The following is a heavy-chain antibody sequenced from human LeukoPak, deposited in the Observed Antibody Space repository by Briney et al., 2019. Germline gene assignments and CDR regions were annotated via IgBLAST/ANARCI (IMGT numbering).Heavy chain of an antibody. J-gene: IGHJ4*02. CDR1: GFTFRGSW. D-gene: IGHD2-21*02. CDR2: INSDGSIT. V-gene: IGHV3-74*01. Sequence: PGGSLRLSCAASGFTFRGSWTHWVRQAPGKGLVWVSRINSDGSITNYADSVRGRFTISRDNAKNTLYLQMSTLRAEDTAVYYCTREGWGLDYWSQGTLVTVSS. CDR3: TREGWGLDY.